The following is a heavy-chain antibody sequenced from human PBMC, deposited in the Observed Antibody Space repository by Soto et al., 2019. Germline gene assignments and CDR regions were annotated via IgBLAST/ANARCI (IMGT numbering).Heavy chain of an antibody. CDR3: ARLGVVAVAGTWDYYYGMDV. Sequence: PSETLSLTCTVSGGSISNYYWSWIRQPPGKGLEWIGYIYYSGSTNYNPSLKSRVTISVDTSKNQFSLKLSSVTAADTAVYYCARLGVVAVAGTWDYYYGMDVWGQGTTVTVSS. CDR2: IYYSGST. CDR1: GGSISNYY. D-gene: IGHD6-19*01. J-gene: IGHJ6*02. V-gene: IGHV4-59*01.